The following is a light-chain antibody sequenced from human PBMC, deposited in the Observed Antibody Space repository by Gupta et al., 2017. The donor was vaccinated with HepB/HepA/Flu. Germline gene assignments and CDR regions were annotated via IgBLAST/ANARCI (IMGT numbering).Light chain of an antibody. CDR2: RNN. Sequence: QSVLTQPPPASGTPGQRDTFSCSGSSSSFGGNYVYWYQQLPGTAPKLLIYRNNQRPSGVPDRFSGSKSGTSASLAISGLRSEDEADYYCAAWDDSLSAVVFGGGTKLTV. CDR1: SSSFGGNY. CDR3: AAWDDSLSAVV. V-gene: IGLV1-47*01. J-gene: IGLJ2*01.